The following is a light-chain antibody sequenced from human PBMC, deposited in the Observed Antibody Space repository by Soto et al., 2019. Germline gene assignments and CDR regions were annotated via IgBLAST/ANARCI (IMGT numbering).Light chain of an antibody. Sequence: QSVLTQPPSASGAPGQRVTISCTGSSSNIGTGYDVHWYQQLPGTAPKLLIYGNSNRPSGVPDRFSGSKSGTSASLAITGLQAEDEADYYCQSYDSNLSVVFGGGTKLTVL. CDR1: SSNIGTGYD. J-gene: IGLJ2*01. CDR3: QSYDSNLSVV. CDR2: GNS. V-gene: IGLV1-40*01.